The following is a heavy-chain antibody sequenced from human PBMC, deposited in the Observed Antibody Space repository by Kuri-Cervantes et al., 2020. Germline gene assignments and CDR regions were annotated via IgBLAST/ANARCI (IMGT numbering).Heavy chain of an antibody. CDR3: ARPKRWLQLLLDY. CDR2: IWYDGSNK. Sequence: GGSLRLSCAASGFTFDDYAMHWVRQAPGKGLEWVAVIWYDGSNKYYADSVKGRFTISRDNAKNSLYLQMNSLRAEDTAVYYCARPKRWLQLLLDYWGQGTLVTVSS. CDR1: GFTFDDYA. V-gene: IGHV3-33*01. J-gene: IGHJ4*02. D-gene: IGHD5-24*01.